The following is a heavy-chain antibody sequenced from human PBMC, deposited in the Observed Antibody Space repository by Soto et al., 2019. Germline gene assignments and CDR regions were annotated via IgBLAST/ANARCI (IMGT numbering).Heavy chain of an antibody. V-gene: IGHV1-2*04. D-gene: IGHD3-9*01. CDR1: GYTFTGYY. Sequence: QVQLVQSGAEVKKPGASVKVSCKASGYTFTGYYMHWVRQAPGQGLEWMGWINPNSGGTNYAQKFQGWATMTRETSISTAYMELSRLRSDDTAVYYCARWASGPDYDILTGYYKGGYYFDYWGQGTLVTVSS. CDR2: INPNSGGT. J-gene: IGHJ4*02. CDR3: ARWASGPDYDILTGYYKGGYYFDY.